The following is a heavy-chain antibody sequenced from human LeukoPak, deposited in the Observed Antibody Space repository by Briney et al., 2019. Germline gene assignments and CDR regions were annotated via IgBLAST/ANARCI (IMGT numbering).Heavy chain of an antibody. D-gene: IGHD6-13*01. J-gene: IGHJ4*02. CDR3: ARDDTSSWYQEY. CDR2: IKSNI. V-gene: IGHV3-69-1*02. CDR1: GFTFSDYS. Sequence: GGSLRLSCSASGFTFSDYSMNWVRQAPGKGLEWVAYIKSNIYYADSVKGRFTISRDNAKNLLYLQMNSLTAEDTGVYYCARDDTSSWYQEYWGQGTLVTVSS.